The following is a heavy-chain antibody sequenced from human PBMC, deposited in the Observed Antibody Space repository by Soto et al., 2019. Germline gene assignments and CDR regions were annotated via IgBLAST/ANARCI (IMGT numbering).Heavy chain of an antibody. V-gene: IGHV6-1*01. D-gene: IGHD3-22*01. CDR3: ASTYYDSSGYYVNFDY. Sequence: PSQTLSLTCAISGDSVSSNSAAWNWIRQSPSRGLEWLGRTYYRSKWYNDYAVSVKSRITINPDTSKNQFSLQLNSVTPEDTAVYYCASTYYDSSGYYVNFDYWGQGTLVTVSS. CDR1: GDSVSSNSAA. J-gene: IGHJ4*02. CDR2: TYYRSKWYN.